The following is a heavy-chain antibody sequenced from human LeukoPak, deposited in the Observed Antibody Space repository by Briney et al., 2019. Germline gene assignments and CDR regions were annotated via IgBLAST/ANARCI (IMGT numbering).Heavy chain of an antibody. CDR3: ARHGGGYCRSTSCYLFDP. V-gene: IGHV5-51*01. J-gene: IGHJ5*02. CDR2: IYPGDSDT. CDR1: GYSFTTYW. Sequence: GESLKISCKVSGYSFTTYWIGWVRQMPGKGLEWMGIIYPGDSDTRYSPSFQGRVTISADKSISTAYLQWSSLKASDTAMYYCARHGGGYCRSTSCYLFDPWGQGTLVTVSS. D-gene: IGHD2-2*01.